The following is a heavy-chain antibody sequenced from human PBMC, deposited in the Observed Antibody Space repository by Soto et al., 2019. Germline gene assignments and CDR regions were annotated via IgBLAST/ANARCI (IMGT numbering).Heavy chain of an antibody. D-gene: IGHD2-15*01. V-gene: IGHV4-4*07. CDR3: ARDRYCSGGSCYHPEYFDY. J-gene: IGHJ4*02. CDR2: IYTSGST. CDR1: GGSISSYY. Sequence: SETLSLTCTVSGGSISSYYWSWIRQPAGKGLEWIGRIYTSGSTNYNPSLKSRVTMSVDTSKNQFSLKLSSVTAADTAVYYCARDRYCSGGSCYHPEYFDYWGQGTLVTVSS.